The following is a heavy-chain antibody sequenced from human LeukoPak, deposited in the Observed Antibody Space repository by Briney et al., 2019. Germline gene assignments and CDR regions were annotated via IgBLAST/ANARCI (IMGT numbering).Heavy chain of an antibody. Sequence: ASVKVSCKASGYTFTGYYMHWVRQAPGQGLEWMGWINPNSGGTNYAQKFQGRVTMTRDTSISTAYMELSRLRSDDTAVYYCARDSSTDILTGYYKGCFDYWGQGTLVTVSS. CDR1: GYTFTGYY. V-gene: IGHV1-2*02. CDR3: ARDSSTDILTGYYKGCFDY. CDR2: INPNSGGT. D-gene: IGHD3-9*01. J-gene: IGHJ4*02.